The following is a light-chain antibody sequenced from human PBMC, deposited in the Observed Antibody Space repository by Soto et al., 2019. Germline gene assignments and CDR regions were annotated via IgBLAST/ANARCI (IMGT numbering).Light chain of an antibody. J-gene: IGLJ1*01. CDR3: CSYAGIYSYV. CDR1: SSDVGRFEY. Sequence: QSVLTQPRSVSGSPGQSVTISCTGTSSDVGRFEYVSWYQQHPGEAPKVVVYDITKRPSGVPDRFSGSKSGNTASLTISGLQAEDEADYYCCSYAGIYSYVFGTGTK. V-gene: IGLV2-11*01. CDR2: DIT.